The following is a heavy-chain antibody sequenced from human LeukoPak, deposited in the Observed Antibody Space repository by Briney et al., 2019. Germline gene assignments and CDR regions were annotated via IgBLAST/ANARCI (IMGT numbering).Heavy chain of an antibody. CDR2: IYYPGST. CDR3: ARGRSHAYFFDY. V-gene: IGHV4-39*07. CDR1: GGSISSSSYY. J-gene: IGHJ4*02. D-gene: IGHD2-21*01. Sequence: KTSETLSLTCTVSGGSISSSSYYWGWIRQPPGKGLEWIASIYYPGSTYYNPSLKSRVTISVHTSKNQFSLKLSSVTAADTAVYYCARGRSHAYFFDYWGQGTLVTVSS.